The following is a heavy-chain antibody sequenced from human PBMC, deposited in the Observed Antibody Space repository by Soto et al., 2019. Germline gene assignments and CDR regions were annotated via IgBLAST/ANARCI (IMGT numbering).Heavy chain of an antibody. CDR2: ISGSGGST. CDR3: AKLSSSWSYDAFDI. Sequence: PGGSLRLSCAASGFTFRSYAMSWVRQAPGKGLEWVSGISGSGGSTYYADSVKGRFTISRDNSKSTLYLQMNSLRAEDTAVYYCAKLSSSWSYDAFDIWGQGTMVTVSS. J-gene: IGHJ3*02. D-gene: IGHD6-13*01. CDR1: GFTFRSYA. V-gene: IGHV3-23*01.